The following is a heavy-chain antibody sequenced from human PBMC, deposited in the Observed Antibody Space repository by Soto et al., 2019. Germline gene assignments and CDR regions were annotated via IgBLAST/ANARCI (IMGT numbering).Heavy chain of an antibody. J-gene: IGHJ4*02. V-gene: IGHV1-69*01. CDR1: GSTFNNFA. CDR3: AIAIKRWEGNYSFDF. Sequence: QVVLLQSGAEVKEPGSSVRVSCQVSGSTFNNFAFSWVRQAPGHGPEWMGGIGVDSNTAEYSQRFQDIVTLTADPSTDTLYIALGSLTFADTAVYDCAIAIKRWEGNYSFDFWGQGTLVTVSS. D-gene: IGHD1-26*01. CDR2: IGVDSNTA.